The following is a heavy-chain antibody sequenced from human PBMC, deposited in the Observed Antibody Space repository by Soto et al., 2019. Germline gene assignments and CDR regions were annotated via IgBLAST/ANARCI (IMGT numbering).Heavy chain of an antibody. Sequence: QVQLVQSGAEVKKPGASVKVSCKASGYTFTGYYMHWVRQAPGQGLEWMGWINPNSGGTNYAQKCQGWVTMPRDTSISTAYMELSRLRSDDTAVYYCARGDFGESPFDPWGQGPLVTVSS. J-gene: IGHJ5*02. CDR2: INPNSGGT. D-gene: IGHD3-10*01. CDR1: GYTFTGYY. V-gene: IGHV1-2*04. CDR3: ARGDFGESPFDP.